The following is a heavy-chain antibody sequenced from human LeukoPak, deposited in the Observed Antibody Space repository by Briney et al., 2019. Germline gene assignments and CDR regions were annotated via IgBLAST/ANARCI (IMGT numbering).Heavy chain of an antibody. Sequence: PGGSLRLSCAASGFTFSTYAVNWVRQAPGKGLEWVSTISGSGDSTYYADSVKGRFTISRDNSKDTLYLQMSSVRVDDTAVYYCARASAMVTPAFDNWGQGTLVTVS. V-gene: IGHV3-23*01. CDR2: ISGSGDST. CDR3: ARASAMVTPAFDN. J-gene: IGHJ4*02. CDR1: GFTFSTYA. D-gene: IGHD5-18*01.